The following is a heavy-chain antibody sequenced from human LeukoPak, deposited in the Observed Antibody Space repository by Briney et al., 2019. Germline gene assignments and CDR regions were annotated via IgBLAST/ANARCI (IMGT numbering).Heavy chain of an antibody. D-gene: IGHD2-15*01. Sequence: SETLSLTCTVSGGSISGYYWSWIRQSPGKGLESIGFIYYTGSTNYNPSLNSRVTISVDTSKNQFSLKLSSVTAADTAVYYCARGYCSGGSCYSHYYYNYMDVWGKGTTVTVSS. CDR1: GGSISGYY. V-gene: IGHV4-59*12. CDR2: IYYTGST. J-gene: IGHJ6*03. CDR3: ARGYCSGGSCYSHYYYNYMDV.